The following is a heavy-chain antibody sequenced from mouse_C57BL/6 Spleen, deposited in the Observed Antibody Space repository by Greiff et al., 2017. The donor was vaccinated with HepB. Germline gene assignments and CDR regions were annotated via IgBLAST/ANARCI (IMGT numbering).Heavy chain of an antibody. CDR3: ARGDGYDWYFDV. Sequence: VQLQQSGAELAKPGASVKLSCKASGYTFTSYWMHWVKQRPGQGLEWIGYINPSSGYTKYNQKFKDKVTLTADKSSSTAYMQLSSLTYEDSAVYYCARGDGYDWYFDVWGTGTTVTVSS. CDR1: GYTFTSYW. CDR2: INPSSGYT. J-gene: IGHJ1*03. D-gene: IGHD2-2*01. V-gene: IGHV1-7*01.